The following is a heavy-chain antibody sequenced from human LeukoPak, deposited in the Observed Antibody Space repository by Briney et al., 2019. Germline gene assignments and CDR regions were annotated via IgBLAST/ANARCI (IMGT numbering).Heavy chain of an antibody. J-gene: IGHJ4*02. V-gene: IGHV3-30-3*01. CDR3: ARAPFYTGLDF. D-gene: IGHD2-8*02. CDR2: ISYDGTNK. CDR1: GFTFSSYA. Sequence: GRSLRLSCAASGFTFSSYAMHWVRQAPGKGLEWVAMISYDGTNKYYADSVKGRFTISRDNSQNTLYLQMNSLRAEDTRVYYCARAPFYTGLDFWGRGTLVTVSS.